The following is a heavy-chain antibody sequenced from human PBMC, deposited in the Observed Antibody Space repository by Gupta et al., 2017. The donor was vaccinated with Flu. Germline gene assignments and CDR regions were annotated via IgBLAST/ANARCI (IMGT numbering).Heavy chain of an antibody. J-gene: IGHJ6*03. V-gene: IGHV3-9*01. CDR2: IDWNGGSI. CDR3: AKGGIFHYYYMDV. Sequence: MHWVRQAPGKGLDWISGIDWNGGSIDYADAVKGRFTISRDNAKSSLFLQMNSLRAEDTAFYYCAKGGIFHYYYMDVWGKGTTVTVSS. D-gene: IGHD3-16*01.